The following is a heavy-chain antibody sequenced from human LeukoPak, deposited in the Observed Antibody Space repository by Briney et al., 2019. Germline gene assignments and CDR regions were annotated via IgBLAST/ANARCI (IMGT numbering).Heavy chain of an antibody. V-gene: IGHV1-46*01. J-gene: IGHJ4*02. CDR2: INPSGGST. CDR3: AVTGYYFDY. CDR1: GYTFTSYY. Sequence: ASVKVSCKASGYTFTSYYMHWVRQAPGQGLEWMGIINPSGGSTSYAQKFQGRVTITADESTSTAYMELSSLRSEDTAVYYCAVTGYYFDYWGQGTLVTVSS.